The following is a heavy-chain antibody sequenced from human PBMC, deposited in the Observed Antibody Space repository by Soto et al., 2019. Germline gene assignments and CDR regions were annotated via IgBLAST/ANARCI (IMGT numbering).Heavy chain of an antibody. CDR1: GGSISSYY. CDR2: IYYSGST. J-gene: IGHJ4*02. CDR3: ARHAYYDFWSGYLDY. Sequence: SETLSLTCTVSGGSISSYYWSWIRQPPGKGLEWIGYIYYSGSTNYNPSLKSRVTISVDTSKNQFSLKLSSGTAADTAVYYCARHAYYDFWSGYLDYWGQGTLVTVSP. V-gene: IGHV4-59*08. D-gene: IGHD3-3*01.